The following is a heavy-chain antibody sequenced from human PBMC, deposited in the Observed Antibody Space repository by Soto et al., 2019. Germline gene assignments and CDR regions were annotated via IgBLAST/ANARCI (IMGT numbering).Heavy chain of an antibody. J-gene: IGHJ6*02. V-gene: IGHV1-69*12. CDR3: ARAHYGDVLGGMDV. CDR2: IIPIFGTA. CDR1: GGTFSSYA. D-gene: IGHD4-17*01. Sequence: QVQLVQSGAEVKKPGSSVKVSCKASGGTFSSYAISWVRQAPGQGLEWRGGIIPIFGTANYAQKFQGRVTITADESTSTADRELSSLRSEDTAVYYCARAHYGDVLGGMDVWGQGTTVTVSS.